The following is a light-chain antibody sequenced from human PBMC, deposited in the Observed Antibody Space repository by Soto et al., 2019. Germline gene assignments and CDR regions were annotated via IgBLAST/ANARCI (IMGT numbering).Light chain of an antibody. Sequence: EIFLTQSPGTLSLSPGEKATLSCRASQSVGDTLLSWYQQKPGLAPRLLIYGVSNRATGIPDRFSGSGSGTDFILTISRLEHEDFASYYCRQFVSSHPRTFGQGTKVDIK. CDR1: QSVGDTL. V-gene: IGKV3-20*01. CDR3: RQFVSSHPRT. CDR2: GVS. J-gene: IGKJ1*01.